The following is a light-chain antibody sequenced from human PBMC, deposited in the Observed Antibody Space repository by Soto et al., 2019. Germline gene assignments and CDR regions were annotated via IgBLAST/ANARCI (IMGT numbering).Light chain of an antibody. Sequence: QLVLTQSPSASASLGASVKLTCTLSSGHSSYAIAWHQQQPEKGPRYLMKLNSDGSHSKGDGYPDRFSGSSSGAERYLTISSLQSEYEADYYCQTWGTGIPGVFGGGTKLTVL. CDR1: SGHSSYA. V-gene: IGLV4-69*01. J-gene: IGLJ3*02. CDR2: LNSDGSH. CDR3: QTWGTGIPGV.